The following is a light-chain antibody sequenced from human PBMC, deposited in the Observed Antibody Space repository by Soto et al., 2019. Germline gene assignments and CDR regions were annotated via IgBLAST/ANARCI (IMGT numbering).Light chain of an antibody. CDR1: QSVLYSPDNRNF. CDR3: QQYYSLPYT. CDR2: RAS. J-gene: IGKJ2*01. Sequence: DIVMTQSPDSLAVSLGERATNNCKSSQSVLYSPDNRNFLAWYQQKAGQAPKLIIYRASSRESGVPDRISGSGSGTEFTLTISSLQAEDVAVYYCQQYYSLPYTFGQGTKLEIK. V-gene: IGKV4-1*01.